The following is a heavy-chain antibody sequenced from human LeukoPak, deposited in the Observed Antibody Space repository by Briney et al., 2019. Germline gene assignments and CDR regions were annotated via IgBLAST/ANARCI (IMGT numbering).Heavy chain of an antibody. CDR1: GGSITSGSYY. CDR3: ARGRLGDSLDY. V-gene: IGHV4-61*02. D-gene: IGHD3-16*01. Sequence: PSQTLSLTCIVSGGSITSGSYYWNWIRQPAGKGLEWIGRIYISDSTNYNPSLKSRVTISVDTSKNQFSLNLSSVTAADTAVYYCARGRLGDSLDYWGQGTLVTVSS. CDR2: IYISDST. J-gene: IGHJ4*02.